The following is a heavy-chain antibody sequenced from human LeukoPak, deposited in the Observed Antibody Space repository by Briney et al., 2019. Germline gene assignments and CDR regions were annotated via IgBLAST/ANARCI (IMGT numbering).Heavy chain of an antibody. CDR1: GGSISSGGYY. CDR3: ASTNWNYAWAGFDY. CDR2: IYYSGST. V-gene: IGHV4-31*03. D-gene: IGHD1-7*01. J-gene: IGHJ4*02. Sequence: SETLSLTCTVSGGSISSGGYYWSWIRQHPGKGLEWIGYIYYSGSTYYNPSLKSRVTISVDTSKNQFSLKLSPVTAADTAVYYCASTNWNYAWAGFDYWGQGTLVTVSS.